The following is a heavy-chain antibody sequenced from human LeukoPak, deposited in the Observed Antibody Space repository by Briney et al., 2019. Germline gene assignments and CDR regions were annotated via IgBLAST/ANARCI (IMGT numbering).Heavy chain of an antibody. CDR1: GFTFSSYS. Sequence: GSLRLSXAASGFTFSSYSMNWVRQAPGKGLEWVSSISSSSSYIYYADSVKGRFTISRDNAKNSLYLQMNSLRAEDTAVYYCARVYSTIFGVVRNWFDPWGQGTLVTVSS. CDR2: ISSSSSYI. V-gene: IGHV3-21*01. J-gene: IGHJ5*02. D-gene: IGHD3-3*01. CDR3: ARVYSTIFGVVRNWFDP.